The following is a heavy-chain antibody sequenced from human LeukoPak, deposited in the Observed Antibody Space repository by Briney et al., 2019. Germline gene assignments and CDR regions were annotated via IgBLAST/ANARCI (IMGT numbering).Heavy chain of an antibody. CDR2: INPNSGGT. D-gene: IGHD3-10*01. J-gene: IGHJ4*02. V-gene: IGHV1-2*02. CDR3: ARGRDYGPGIFDY. CDR1: GYTFTGYY. Sequence: ASVKVSCKASGYTFTGYYMHWVRQAPGQGLEWMGWINPNSGGTNYAQKFQGRVTMTRDTSISTAYMELNRLRSDDTAVYYCARGRDYGPGIFDYWGQGTLVTVSS.